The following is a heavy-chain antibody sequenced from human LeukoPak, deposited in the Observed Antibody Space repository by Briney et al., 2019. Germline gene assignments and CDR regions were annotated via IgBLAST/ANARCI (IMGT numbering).Heavy chain of an antibody. Sequence: GGSLRLSCAVSGFTFSTYWMHWVRQAPGKGLVWVSRINSDGSNTNYADPVKGRFTISRDNAKSTLYLQMNSLRAEDTAVYYCAKEAYTMIVHGAFDIWGQGTMVTVSS. CDR2: INSDGSNT. D-gene: IGHD3-22*01. J-gene: IGHJ3*02. CDR1: GFTFSTYW. CDR3: AKEAYTMIVHGAFDI. V-gene: IGHV3-74*01.